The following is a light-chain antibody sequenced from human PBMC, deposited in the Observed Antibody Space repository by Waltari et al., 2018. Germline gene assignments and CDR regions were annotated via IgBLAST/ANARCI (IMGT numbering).Light chain of an antibody. CDR3: QQYYDVPYT. CDR2: WAS. CDR1: QSVLFSSNNKNY. Sequence: DIVMTHSPDSLAVSLGERATINCKSSQSVLFSSNNKNYLAWYQQKPGQPPKLLIYWASTRESGVPDRFSGSGSGTEFTLTISSLQAEDVAVYYCQQYYDVPYTFGQGTKLEI. J-gene: IGKJ2*01. V-gene: IGKV4-1*01.